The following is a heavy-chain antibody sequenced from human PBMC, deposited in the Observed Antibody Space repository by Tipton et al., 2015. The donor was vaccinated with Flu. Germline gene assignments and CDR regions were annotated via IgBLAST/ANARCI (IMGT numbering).Heavy chain of an antibody. CDR1: GGSISYYY. D-gene: IGHD3-10*01. V-gene: IGHV4-59*01. J-gene: IGHJ4*02. CDR3: ARGSGSGTFMIFDI. Sequence: TLSLTCSVSGGSISYYYWNWIRQPPGKGLEWIGFSYYSGSTSYNPSLQSRVTISVDTSRNQFSLNLKSVTAADTAVYYCARGSGSGTFMIFDIWGQGTLVTVSS. CDR2: SYYSGST.